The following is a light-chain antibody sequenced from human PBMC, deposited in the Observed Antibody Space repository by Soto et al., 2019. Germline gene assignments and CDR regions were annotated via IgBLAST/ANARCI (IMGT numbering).Light chain of an antibody. CDR2: DVN. Sequence: QSALTQPASVSGSPGQSITITCTGTSSDVGAYNLVSWYQQHPGKAPKAKIYDVNKRPSGVSNRFSGSKSGNTASLTISGLQAEDEDYYYCSSYAGDTTFAFGTGTKLTVL. CDR3: SSYAGDTTFA. V-gene: IGLV2-23*02. J-gene: IGLJ1*01. CDR1: SSDVGAYNL.